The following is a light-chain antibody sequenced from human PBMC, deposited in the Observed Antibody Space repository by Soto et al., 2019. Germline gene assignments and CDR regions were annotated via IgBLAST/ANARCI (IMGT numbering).Light chain of an antibody. V-gene: IGKV3-20*01. Sequence: EIVLTQSPGTLSLSPGERATLSCRASQSVSTSYLAWYPQKPGQAPRLLTYGASSRATGIPDRFSGSGSGTDFTLTISRLEPEDFAVYYCQQYGSSPITFGQGTRLAIK. CDR1: QSVSTSY. J-gene: IGKJ5*01. CDR2: GAS. CDR3: QQYGSSPIT.